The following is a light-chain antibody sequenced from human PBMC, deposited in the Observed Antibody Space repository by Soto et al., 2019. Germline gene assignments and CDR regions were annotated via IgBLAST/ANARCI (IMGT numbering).Light chain of an antibody. V-gene: IGLV3-21*02. CDR3: HVWDSSSEHV. Sequence: SYPLTQPPSVSVAPGQTARSTCGGNNIGTKSVHWYQQKPGQAPVLVVDDDSDRPSGIPERFSGSNSGNTATLTISRVEAGDEADYFCHVWDSSSEHVFGTGTKVTVL. J-gene: IGLJ1*01. CDR2: DDS. CDR1: NIGTKS.